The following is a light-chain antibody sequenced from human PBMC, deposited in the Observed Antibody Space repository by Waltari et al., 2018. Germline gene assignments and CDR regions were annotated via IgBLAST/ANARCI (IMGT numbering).Light chain of an antibody. CDR3: QVWDSSSDLVV. V-gene: IGLV3-21*03. J-gene: IGLJ2*01. CDR1: NMGSKT. Sequence: SYVLTQPPSVSVAPGKTARITCGGNNMGSKTVNWYQQQPGQAPVMVVYADSARPSGIPERFSGSNSGNTATLTISRVEAGDEADYYCQVWDSSSDLVVFGGGTKLTVL. CDR2: ADS.